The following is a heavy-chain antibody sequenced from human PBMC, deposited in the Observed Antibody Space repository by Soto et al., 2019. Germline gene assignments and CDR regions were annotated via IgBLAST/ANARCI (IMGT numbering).Heavy chain of an antibody. CDR1: GFPFSAYN. CDR2: ITVGSSHI. CDR3: SRSPEVGVRGAY. D-gene: IGHD3-16*01. Sequence: PGGFLRLSCTGSGFPFSAYNINWVRQAPGKGLEWVSSITVGSSHIYQPNSMKGRFTISRDDAKNSVYLQIDSLRDEDTALYYCSRSPEVGVRGAYWGQGTLVTVSS. J-gene: IGHJ4*02. V-gene: IGHV3-21*01.